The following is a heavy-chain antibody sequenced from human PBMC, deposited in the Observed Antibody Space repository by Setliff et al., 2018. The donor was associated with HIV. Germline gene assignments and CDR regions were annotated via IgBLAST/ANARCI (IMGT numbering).Heavy chain of an antibody. V-gene: IGHV4-59*04. CDR3: ARLNGSGSP. CDR2: VSYSGST. Sequence: KTSETLSLTCTVSGGFISTYYWTWIRQSPGKGLEWIGHVSYSGSTYYNPSLKSRVTISVDTSKNQFSLKLSSVTAADTAVYYCARLNGSGSPWGQGTLVTVSS. CDR1: GGFISTYY. D-gene: IGHD3-10*01. J-gene: IGHJ5*02.